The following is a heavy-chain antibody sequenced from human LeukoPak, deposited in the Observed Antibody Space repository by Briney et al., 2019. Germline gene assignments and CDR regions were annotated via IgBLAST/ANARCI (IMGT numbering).Heavy chain of an antibody. CDR1: GYSISSGYY. J-gene: IGHJ3*02. V-gene: IGHV4-38-2*01. D-gene: IGHD1-1*01. CDR3: ARRPGYGAFDI. CDR2: IYHSGST. Sequence: SETLSLTCAVSGYSISSGYYWGWIRQPPGNGLEWIGSIYHSGSTYYNPSLKSRVTISVDTSKNQFSLKLSSVTAADTAVYYCARRPGYGAFDIWGQGTMATVSS.